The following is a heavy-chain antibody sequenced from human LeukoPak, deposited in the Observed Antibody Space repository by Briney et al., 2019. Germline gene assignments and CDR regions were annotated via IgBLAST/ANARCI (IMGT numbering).Heavy chain of an antibody. J-gene: IGHJ4*02. CDR1: GYTFTGYY. V-gene: IGHV1-2*02. Sequence: ASVKVSCKASGYTFTGYYIHWVRQARGQGLEWMGWIHPNRGNTNYAQKFQGRVTMTRDTSISTAYMELTRLTSDDTAVYYCAKVTSTTFDYWGQGTLVTVSS. CDR2: IHPNRGNT. D-gene: IGHD4-17*01. CDR3: AKVTSTTFDY.